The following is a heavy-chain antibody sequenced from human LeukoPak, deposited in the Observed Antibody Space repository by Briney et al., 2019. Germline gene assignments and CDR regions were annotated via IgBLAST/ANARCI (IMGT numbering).Heavy chain of an antibody. CDR2: INSDGRST. CDR1: GFTFSTYW. D-gene: IGHD6-6*01. J-gene: IGHJ5*02. CDR3: AREDRIPARNYNWFDP. Sequence: GGSLRLSCAASGFTFSTYWMHWVRQAPGKGLVWVSRINSDGRSTSYADSVKGRFTISRDNAKNTLYLQMNSLRAEDTAVYYCAREDRIPARNYNWFDPWGQGTQVIVSS. V-gene: IGHV3-74*01.